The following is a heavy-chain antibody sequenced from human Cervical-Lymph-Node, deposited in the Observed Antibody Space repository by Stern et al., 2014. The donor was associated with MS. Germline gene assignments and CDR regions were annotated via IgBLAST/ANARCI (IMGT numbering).Heavy chain of an antibody. CDR1: EDTLSRFA. J-gene: IGHJ6*02. Sequence: VPLVESGAEMKKPGSSVTVSCKASEDTLSRFAISWVRQAPGQGLEWMGGIIPIVGTTHYAQKFQGRVTFTADQSTGRVYMDLRSLKSEDTAVYYCARDNDDNGMDVWGQGTTITVSS. CDR3: ARDNDDNGMDV. V-gene: IGHV1-69*01. D-gene: IGHD1-1*01. CDR2: IIPIVGTT.